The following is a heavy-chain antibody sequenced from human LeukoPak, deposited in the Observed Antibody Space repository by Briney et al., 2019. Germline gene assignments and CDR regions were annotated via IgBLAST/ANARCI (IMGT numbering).Heavy chain of an antibody. J-gene: IGHJ4*02. D-gene: IGHD4-11*01. CDR3: ASRPRTTVIDY. Sequence: SETLSLTCTVSGGSISSSSYYWGWIRQPPGKGLEWIGSIYYSGSTYYNPSLKSRVTISVDTSKNQFSLKLSSVTAADTAVYYCASRPRTTVIDYCGQGTLGTVSS. CDR1: GGSISSSSYY. CDR2: IYYSGST. V-gene: IGHV4-39*01.